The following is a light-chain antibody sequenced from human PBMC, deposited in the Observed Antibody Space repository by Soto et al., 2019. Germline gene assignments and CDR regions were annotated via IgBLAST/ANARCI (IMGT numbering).Light chain of an antibody. V-gene: IGKV3-11*01. CDR1: QSVSSY. CDR2: DAS. CDR3: QQRSNWPST. Sequence: EIVLTQSPATLSLSPGERAALYCRASQSVSSYLAWYQQKPGQAPRLLIYDASKRAPGIPARFTGSGSGTDFTLTISSLEPEDFAVYFCQQRSNWPSTFGGGTKVEI. J-gene: IGKJ4*01.